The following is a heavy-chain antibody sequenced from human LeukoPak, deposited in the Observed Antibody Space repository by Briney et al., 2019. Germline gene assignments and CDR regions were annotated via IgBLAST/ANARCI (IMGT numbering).Heavy chain of an antibody. CDR2: IIPIFGTA. CDR1: GGTFSSYA. D-gene: IGHD3-10*01. Sequence: GASVKVSCKASGGTFSSYAISWVRLAPGQGLEWMGGIIPIFGTANYAQKFQGRVTITTDESTSTAYMELSSLRSEDTDVYYCAINFGEFPLNFDYRGQGTLVTVSS. V-gene: IGHV1-69*05. CDR3: AINFGEFPLNFDY. J-gene: IGHJ4*02.